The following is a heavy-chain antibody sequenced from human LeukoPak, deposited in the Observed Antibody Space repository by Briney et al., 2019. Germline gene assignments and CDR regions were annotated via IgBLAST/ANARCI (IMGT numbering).Heavy chain of an antibody. CDR2: IYYSGST. J-gene: IGHJ4*02. Sequence: SETLSLTCAVYGGSFSDYYWSWIRQPPGKGLEWIGSIYYSGSTYYNPSLKSRVTISVDTSKNQFSLKLSSVTAADTAVYYCARILMTYYYGSGSYSLDYFDYWGQGTLVTVSS. CDR3: ARILMTYYYGSGSYSLDYFDY. CDR1: GGSFSDYY. V-gene: IGHV4-34*01. D-gene: IGHD3-10*01.